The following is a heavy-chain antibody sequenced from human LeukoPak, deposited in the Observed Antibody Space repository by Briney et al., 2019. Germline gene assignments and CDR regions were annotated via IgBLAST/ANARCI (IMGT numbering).Heavy chain of an antibody. J-gene: IGHJ4*02. CDR2: INYNSGGT. CDR1: GYTFTGYY. Sequence: ASVKVSCTASGYTFTGYYRHWVRQAPGQGLEWMGWINYNSGGTNYAQKFQGRVTMTSNTSISTAYMELSRLRSYDTAVYYCARESSGNYYGYLGYWGQGTLVTVSS. V-gene: IGHV1-2*02. CDR3: ARESSGNYYGYLGY. D-gene: IGHD1-26*01.